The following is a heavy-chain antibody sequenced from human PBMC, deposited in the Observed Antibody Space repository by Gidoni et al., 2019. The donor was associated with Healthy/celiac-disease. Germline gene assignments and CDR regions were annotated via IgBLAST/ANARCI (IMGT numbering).Heavy chain of an antibody. CDR3: ARAMLATVKHDAFDI. V-gene: IGHV4-34*01. J-gene: IGHJ3*02. CDR1: GGSFSGYY. D-gene: IGHD4-17*01. CDR2: INHSGST. Sequence: QVQLQQWGAGLLKPSETLSLTCAVYGGSFSGYYWSWIRQPPGKGLEWIGEINHSGSTNYNPSLKSRVTISVDTSKNQFSLKLSSVTAADTAVYYCARAMLATVKHDAFDIWGQGTMVTVSS.